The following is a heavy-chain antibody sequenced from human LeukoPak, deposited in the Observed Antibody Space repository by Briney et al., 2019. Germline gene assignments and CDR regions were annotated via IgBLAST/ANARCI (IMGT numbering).Heavy chain of an antibody. J-gene: IGHJ3*02. V-gene: IGHV4-30-4*02. Sequence: PSDTLSLTCTVSGGSNSSGDYSWRWTRQPPGQGLKWIGYIYYSAITYHHPSLTSRVTISVDTSKNHFSLKLSSVTAADTALYYCARGDSSGYKLGAFDIWGQGTMVTVSS. CDR2: IYYSAIT. CDR1: GGSNSSGDYS. D-gene: IGHD3-22*01. CDR3: ARGDSSGYKLGAFDI.